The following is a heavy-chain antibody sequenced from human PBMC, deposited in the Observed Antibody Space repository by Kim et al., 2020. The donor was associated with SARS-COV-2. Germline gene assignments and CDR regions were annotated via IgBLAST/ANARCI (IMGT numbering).Heavy chain of an antibody. J-gene: IGHJ4*02. Sequence: YGDQVKGRFTIAGDTAKNSLYLQMNSRRAEDTAVYYCARDRSDWNYFGYWGQGTLVTVSS. D-gene: IGHD1-1*01. CDR3: ARDRSDWNYFGY. V-gene: IGHV3-11*06.